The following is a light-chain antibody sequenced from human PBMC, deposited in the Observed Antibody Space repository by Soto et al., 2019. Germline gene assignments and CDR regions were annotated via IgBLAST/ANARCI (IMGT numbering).Light chain of an antibody. V-gene: IGKV1-12*01. CDR2: AAS. CDR1: QGISSW. Sequence: QWTKSQSSVSASEGARVTILLRPSQGISSWLAWYQQKPGKAPKLLIYAASSLQSGVPLRFSGSGSGTDFTLTISSLQPEDFATYYCQQANSFPLTFGGGTKVEIK. CDR3: QQANSFPLT. J-gene: IGKJ4*01.